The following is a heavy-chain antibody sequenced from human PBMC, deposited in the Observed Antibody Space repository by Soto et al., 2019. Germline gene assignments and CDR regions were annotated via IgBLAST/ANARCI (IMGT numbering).Heavy chain of an antibody. CDR1: GDSISRYY. Sequence: SETLSLTCTVSGDSISRYYWSWIRQPPGKGLEWLGYIYYTGSTNYNSSLKSQVTISVDTSKRQFSLRLSSVTAADTALYYCARHAFGSGFYYGMDVWGQGTTVT. D-gene: IGHD3-10*01. CDR2: IYYTGST. V-gene: IGHV4-59*08. CDR3: ARHAFGSGFYYGMDV. J-gene: IGHJ6*02.